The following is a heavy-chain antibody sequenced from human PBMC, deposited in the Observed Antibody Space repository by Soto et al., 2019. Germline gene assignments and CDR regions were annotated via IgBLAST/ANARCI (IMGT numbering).Heavy chain of an antibody. V-gene: IGHV3-30*18. D-gene: IGHD3-3*01. Sequence: SLRLSCAASGFTFSSYGMHWVRQAPGKGLERVAVISYDGSNKYYADSVTGRFTISRDNYKNTLDLQMNSLRSYDTSGYYCAKEVSDFDYWGQGTLVTVSS. CDR2: ISYDGSNK. J-gene: IGHJ4*02. CDR3: AKEVSDFDY. CDR1: GFTFSSYG.